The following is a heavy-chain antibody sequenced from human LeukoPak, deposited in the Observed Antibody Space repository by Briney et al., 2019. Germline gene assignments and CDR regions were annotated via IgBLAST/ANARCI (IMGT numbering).Heavy chain of an antibody. CDR3: ARVGRGGSYYDFWSGYYLYFDY. CDR2: ISSSGSTI. V-gene: IGHV3-11*01. CDR1: GFTFSDYY. Sequence: PGGSLRLSCAAPGFTFSDYYMSWIRQAPGKGLEWVSYISSSGSTIYYADSVKGRFTISRDNAKNSLYLQMNSLRAEDTAVYYCARVGRGGSYYDFWSGYYLYFDYWGQGTLVTVSS. D-gene: IGHD3-3*01. J-gene: IGHJ4*02.